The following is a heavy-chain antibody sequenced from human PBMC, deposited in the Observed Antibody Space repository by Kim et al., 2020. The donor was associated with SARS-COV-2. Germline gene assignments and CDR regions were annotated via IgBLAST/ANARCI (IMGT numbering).Heavy chain of an antibody. CDR3: ARQSVRGVITYYYYGMDV. D-gene: IGHD3-10*01. V-gene: IGHV5-51*01. CDR1: GYSFTSYW. Sequence: GESLKISCKGSGYSFTSYWIGWVRQMPGKGLEWMGIIYPGDSDTRYSPSFQGQVTISADKSISTAYLQWSSLKASDTAMYYCARQSVRGVITYYYYGMDVWGQGTTVTVSS. CDR2: IYPGDSDT. J-gene: IGHJ6*02.